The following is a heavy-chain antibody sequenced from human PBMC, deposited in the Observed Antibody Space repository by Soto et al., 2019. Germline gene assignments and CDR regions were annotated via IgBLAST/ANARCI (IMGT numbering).Heavy chain of an antibody. CDR3: AKDRSSGSFYYYGMDV. CDR2: ISYDGSNK. J-gene: IGHJ6*02. V-gene: IGHV3-30*18. D-gene: IGHD1-26*01. Sequence: GGSLRLCCAASGFTFSSYGMHWVRQAPGKGLEWVAVISYDGSNKYYADSVKGRFTISRDNSKNTLYLQMNSLRAEDTAVYYCAKDRSSGSFYYYGMDVWGQGTTVTVSS. CDR1: GFTFSSYG.